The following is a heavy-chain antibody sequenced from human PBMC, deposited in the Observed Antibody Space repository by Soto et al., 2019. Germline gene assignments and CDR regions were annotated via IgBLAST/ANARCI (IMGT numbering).Heavy chain of an antibody. J-gene: IGHJ6*03. CDR2: ISVHNGDT. V-gene: IGHV1-18*01. CDR1: GYTFRSYG. Sequence: QVQLVQSGAEVKKPGASVQVSCKASGYTFRSYGINWVRQAPGQGLEWMGRISVHNGDTKYAQKFQGRVIMTTDTSPSTAYMELRSLRSDDTAVYYCARVYYMDVWGKGTTVTVSS. CDR3: ARVYYMDV.